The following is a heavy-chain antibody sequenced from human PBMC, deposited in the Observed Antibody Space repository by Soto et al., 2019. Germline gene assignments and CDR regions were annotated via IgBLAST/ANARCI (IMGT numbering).Heavy chain of an antibody. CDR2: ISSSSGTM. CDR3: ARGKYSDL. D-gene: IGHD3-10*01. CDR1: GFTFSSSS. V-gene: IGHV3-48*01. J-gene: IGHJ2*01. Sequence: VQLVESGGGLVQPGGPLRLSCAVSGFTFSSSSMNWVRQAPGKGLEWVSYISSSSGTMYADSVKGRFTISRDNAENSLYLQMSSLGAEDTAVYYCARGKYSDLWGRGTLVTVSS.